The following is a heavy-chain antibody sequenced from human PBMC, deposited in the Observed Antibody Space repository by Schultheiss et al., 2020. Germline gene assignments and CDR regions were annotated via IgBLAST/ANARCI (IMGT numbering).Heavy chain of an antibody. CDR3: ASSANDYYVVGIGF. J-gene: IGHJ1*01. CDR1: DASVKSHS. D-gene: IGHD1-26*01. Sequence: SETLSLTCTVSDASVKSHSWSWIRQSPGKGLEWIGYIHDTGTTDYHPSLSSRVTISVDTSKNQFSLTLNSVTAADTAVYYCASSANDYYVVGIGFWGQGTLVTVSS. V-gene: IGHV4-59*02. CDR2: IHDTGTT.